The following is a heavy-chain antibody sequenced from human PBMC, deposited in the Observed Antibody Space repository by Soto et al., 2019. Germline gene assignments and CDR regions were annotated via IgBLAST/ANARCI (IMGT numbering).Heavy chain of an antibody. CDR1: GCSISSYY. CDR3: ARQYGGSYADY. J-gene: IGHJ4*02. D-gene: IGHD1-26*01. CDR2: IYYSGST. Sequence: SDTLYLTFTVSGCSISSYYWTWIRQPPGKGLEWIGYIYYSGSTNYNPSLKSRVTISVDTSKNQFSLKLSSVTAADTAVYYCARQYGGSYADYWGQGTLVTVS. V-gene: IGHV4-59*08.